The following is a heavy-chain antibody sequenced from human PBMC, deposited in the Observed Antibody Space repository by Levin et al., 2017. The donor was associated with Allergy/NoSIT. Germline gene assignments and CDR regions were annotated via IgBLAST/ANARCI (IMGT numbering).Heavy chain of an antibody. CDR2: IIPIFGTA. D-gene: IGHD6-19*01. CDR3: ARDLRVAVAGPPWNDYGMDV. CDR1: GGTFSSYA. V-gene: IGHV1-69*06. J-gene: IGHJ6*02. Sequence: PGASVKVSCKASGGTFSSYAISWVRQAPGQGLEWMGGIIPIFGTANYAQKFQGRVTITADKSTSTAYMELSSLRSEDTAVYYCARDLRVAVAGPPWNDYGMDVWGQGTTVTVSS.